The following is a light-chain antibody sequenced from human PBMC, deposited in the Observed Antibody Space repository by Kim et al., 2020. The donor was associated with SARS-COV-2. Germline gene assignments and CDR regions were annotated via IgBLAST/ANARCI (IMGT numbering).Light chain of an antibody. CDR3: QKYHSAPWT. CDR1: QVINNY. CDR2: GAS. V-gene: IGKV1-27*01. Sequence: DIQMTQSPSSLSASVGDRVTITCRASQVINNYLAWYQQKPGKAPTVLIYGASTLHSGVPSRFSGSGSGTDFTLTISSLQPEDVGTYYCQKYHSAPWTFGHGTKVGIK. J-gene: IGKJ1*01.